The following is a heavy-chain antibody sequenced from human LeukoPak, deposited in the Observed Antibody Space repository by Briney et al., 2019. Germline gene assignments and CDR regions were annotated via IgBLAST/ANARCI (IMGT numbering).Heavy chain of an antibody. CDR1: GGSFSGYY. CDR2: INHSGST. Sequence: PSETLSLTCAVYGGSFSGYYWSWIRQPPGKGLEWIGEINHSGSTNYNPSLKSRVTISVDTSKNQFSLKLSPVTAADTAVYYCATSYYYDSSGYLGPPFDYWGQGTLVTVSS. D-gene: IGHD3-22*01. CDR3: ATSYYYDSSGYLGPPFDY. V-gene: IGHV4-34*01. J-gene: IGHJ4*02.